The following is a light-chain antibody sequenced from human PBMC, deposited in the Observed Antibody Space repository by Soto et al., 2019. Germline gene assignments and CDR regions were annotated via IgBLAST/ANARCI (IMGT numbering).Light chain of an antibody. J-gene: IGKJ3*01. CDR3: QQYGSYRT. Sequence: IVLTQSPGTLSLSPGERATLSCRASQSVSSSYLAWYQQKPGQAPRLLIYGASSRATGIPDRFSGSGSGTDFTLTISRLEPEDFAVYYCQQYGSYRTFGPGTKVDI. CDR1: QSVSSSY. V-gene: IGKV3-20*01. CDR2: GAS.